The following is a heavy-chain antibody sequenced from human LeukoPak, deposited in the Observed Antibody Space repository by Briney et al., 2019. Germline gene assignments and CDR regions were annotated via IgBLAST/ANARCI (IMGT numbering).Heavy chain of an antibody. Sequence: GESLKISCKGSGYSFTSYWIGWVRQMPGKGLEWMGIIYPGDSDTRYSPSFQGQVTISVDKSISTAYLQWSSLKASDTAMYYCARRGYDYVWGSYQFDYWGQGTLVTVSS. V-gene: IGHV5-51*01. J-gene: IGHJ4*02. CDR3: ARRGYDYVWGSYQFDY. CDR2: IYPGDSDT. D-gene: IGHD3-16*02. CDR1: GYSFTSYW.